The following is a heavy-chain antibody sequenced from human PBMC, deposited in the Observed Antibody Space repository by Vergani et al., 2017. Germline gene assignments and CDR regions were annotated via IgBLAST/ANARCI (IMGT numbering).Heavy chain of an antibody. D-gene: IGHD5-18*01. CDR2: IIPILGTA. CDR1: GGTFSSYA. CDR3: ARGWLAMGKGFDY. Sequence: QVQLVQSGAEVKKPGSSVKVSCKASGGTFSSYAISWVRQAPGQGLEWMGRIIPILGTANYAQKFQGRVTIAADESTSTAYMEMSSLRSEDTAVYYCARGWLAMGKGFDYWGQGTLVTVSS. V-gene: IGHV1-69*11. J-gene: IGHJ4*02.